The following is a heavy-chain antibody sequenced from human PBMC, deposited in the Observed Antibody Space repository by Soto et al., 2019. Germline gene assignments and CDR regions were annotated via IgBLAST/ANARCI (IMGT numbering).Heavy chain of an antibody. J-gene: IGHJ4*02. D-gene: IGHD6-13*01. V-gene: IGHV3-30*18. CDR3: AKILCSSSCFDY. CDR1: GFTFSSYG. Sequence: PGGSLRLSCAASGFTFSSYGMHWVRQAPGKGLEWVAVISYDGSNKYYADSVKGRFTISRDNSKNTLYLQMNSLRAEDTAVYYCAKILCSSSCFDYWGQGTLVTVSS. CDR2: ISYDGSNK.